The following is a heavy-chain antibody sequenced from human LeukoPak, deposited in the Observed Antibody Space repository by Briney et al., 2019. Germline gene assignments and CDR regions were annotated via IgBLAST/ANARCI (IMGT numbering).Heavy chain of an antibody. CDR2: IYSAGTSP. CDR3: VKGTFRYGAASDY. D-gene: IGHD4-17*01. J-gene: IGHJ4*02. V-gene: IGHV3-74*01. CDR1: GFTFSSYW. Sequence: PGGSLRLSCAASGFTFSSYWMHWVRQVPGKRLVWVSRIYSAGTSPSYADSVKGRFTISRDNAKNTLYLQMNSLRAEDTAVYYCVKGTFRYGAASDYWGQGTLVTVSS.